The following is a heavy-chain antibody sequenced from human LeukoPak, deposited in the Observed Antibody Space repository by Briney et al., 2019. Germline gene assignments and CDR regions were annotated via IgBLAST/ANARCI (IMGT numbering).Heavy chain of an antibody. J-gene: IGHJ4*02. Sequence: PSETLSLTCTVSGGSINNYYWSWIRQPPGKGLEWIGYIYYSGSTNYNPSLKSRVTISVDTSKNQFSLKLSSVTAADTAVYYCARGPVAGRGFDYWGQGTLVTVSS. V-gene: IGHV4-59*01. CDR1: GGSINNYY. D-gene: IGHD6-19*01. CDR3: ARGPVAGRGFDY. CDR2: IYYSGST.